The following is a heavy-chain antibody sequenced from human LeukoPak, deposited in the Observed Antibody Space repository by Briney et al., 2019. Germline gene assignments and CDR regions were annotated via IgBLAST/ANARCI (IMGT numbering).Heavy chain of an antibody. J-gene: IGHJ4*02. CDR1: GYTFTGYY. D-gene: IGHD3-3*01. V-gene: IGHV1-2*02. CDR3: ARGDFWSGYYYYFDY. CDR2: INPNSGGT. Sequence: ASVNVSCKASGYTFTGYYMHWVRQAPGQGLEWMGWINPNSGGTNYAQKFQGRVTMTRGTSISTAYMELSRLRSDDTAVYYCARGDFWSGYYYYFDYWGQGTLVTVSS.